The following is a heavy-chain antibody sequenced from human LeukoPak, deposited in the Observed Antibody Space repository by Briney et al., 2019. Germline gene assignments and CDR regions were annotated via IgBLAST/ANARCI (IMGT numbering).Heavy chain of an antibody. J-gene: IGHJ4*02. D-gene: IGHD6-19*01. V-gene: IGHV4-34*01. CDR1: GGSFSGYY. CDR2: INHSGST. CDR3: ARAVQGIAVQSLDY. Sequence: PSQTLSLTCAVYGGSFSGYYWNWIRQPAGKGREWIGEINHSGSTNYNPSLKSRVTISVDTSKNQYSLKLSSVTAADTAVYYCARAVQGIAVQSLDYWGQGTLVTVSS.